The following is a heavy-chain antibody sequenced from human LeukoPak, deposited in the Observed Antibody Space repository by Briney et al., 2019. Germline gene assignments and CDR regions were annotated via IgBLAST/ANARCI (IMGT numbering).Heavy chain of an antibody. CDR1: GYTFTGYY. V-gene: IGHV1-2*06. J-gene: IGHJ5*02. CDR2: INPNSGGT. D-gene: IGHD3-22*01. CDR3: ASGNYYDSSDYYCLRA. Sequence: ASVKVSCKASGYTFTGYYMHWVRQAPGQGLEWMGRINPNSGGTNYAQKFQGRVTMTRDTSISTAYMELSRLRSDDTAVYYCASGNYYDSSDYYCLRAWGQGTLVTVSS.